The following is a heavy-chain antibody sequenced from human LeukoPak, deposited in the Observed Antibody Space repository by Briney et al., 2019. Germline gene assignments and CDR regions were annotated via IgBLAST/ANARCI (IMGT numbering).Heavy chain of an antibody. CDR3: ARDPHSGYGSDY. CDR1: GDSISSAGYY. Sequence: SQTLSLTCTVSGDSISSAGYYWTWIRQRPGQGLEWIGYIYYTGSAYYNPSLKSRVIISLDTSKNQFSLNVSSVTAADTAVYYCARDPHSGYGSDYWGQGTLVTVSS. D-gene: IGHD5-12*01. J-gene: IGHJ4*02. V-gene: IGHV4-31*03. CDR2: IYYTGSA.